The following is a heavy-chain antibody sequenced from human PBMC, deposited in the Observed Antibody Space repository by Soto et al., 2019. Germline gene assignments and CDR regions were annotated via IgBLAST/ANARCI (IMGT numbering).Heavy chain of an antibody. CDR3: ARGNCSSPNCYSFSGYYGMDV. Sequence: SETLSLTCTVSGGSISSYYWSWIRQPAGKGLEWIGRIYTSGSTNYNPSLKSRVTMSLDTSKNQFSLKLTSVTAADTASYYCARGNCSSPNCYSFSGYYGMDVWGQGTTVTVSS. D-gene: IGHD2-2*01. J-gene: IGHJ6*02. CDR2: IYTSGST. CDR1: GGSISSYY. V-gene: IGHV4-4*07.